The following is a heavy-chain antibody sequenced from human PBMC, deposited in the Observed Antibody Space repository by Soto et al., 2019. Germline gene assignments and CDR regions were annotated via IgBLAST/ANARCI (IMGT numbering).Heavy chain of an antibody. V-gene: IGHV1-69*13. D-gene: IGHD5-12*01. CDR3: AGRDGYKYYYYYYMDV. Sequence: ASVKVSCKASGGTFSSYAISWVRQAPGQGLEWMGGIIPIFGTANYAQKFQGRVTITADESTNTAYMVLSSLRSEDTAVYYCAGRDGYKYYYYYYMDVWGKGTTVTVSS. CDR1: GGTFSSYA. CDR2: IIPIFGTA. J-gene: IGHJ6*03.